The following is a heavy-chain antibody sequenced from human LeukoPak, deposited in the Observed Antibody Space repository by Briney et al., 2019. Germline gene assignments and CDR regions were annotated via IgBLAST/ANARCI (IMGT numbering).Heavy chain of an antibody. CDR3: ARGPPRIAAAGTNWFDP. D-gene: IGHD6-13*01. Sequence: ASVKVSCKASGYTFTSYDIHWVRQATGQGLEWMGWMNPNSGNTGYAQKFQGRVTMTRNTSISTAYMELSSLRSEDTAVYYCARGPPRIAAAGTNWFDPWGQGTLVTVSS. V-gene: IGHV1-8*01. CDR1: GYTFTSYD. J-gene: IGHJ5*02. CDR2: MNPNSGNT.